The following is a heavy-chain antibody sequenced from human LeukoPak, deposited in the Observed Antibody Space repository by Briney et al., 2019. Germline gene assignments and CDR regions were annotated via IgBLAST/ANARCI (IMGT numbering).Heavy chain of an antibody. CDR1: GYTFTSYY. CDR3: ASTSMEVGATQFDY. V-gene: IGHV1-46*01. D-gene: IGHD1-26*01. J-gene: IGHJ4*02. CDR2: INPSGGST. Sequence: GASVKVSCKASGYTFTSYYMHWVRQAPGQGLEWMGIINPSGGSTSYAQKFQGRVTMTRDTSTSTVYMELRSLTSDDTAVYFCASTSMEVGATQFDYWGQGTLVTVSS.